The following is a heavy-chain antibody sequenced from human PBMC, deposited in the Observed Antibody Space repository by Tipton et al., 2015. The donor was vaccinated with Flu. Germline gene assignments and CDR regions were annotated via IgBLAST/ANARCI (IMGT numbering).Heavy chain of an antibody. J-gene: IGHJ4*02. CDR1: GYSISSGYY. Sequence: LRLSCVVSGYSISSGYYWGWVRQPPGKGLEWIGSIYHSGSTYYNPSLKSRVTISVDTSKNQFSLKLSSVTAADPAVYYFARLGGGWVDYWGQGTLVTVSS. D-gene: IGHD2-15*01. CDR2: IYHSGST. V-gene: IGHV4-38-2*01. CDR3: ARLGGGWVDY.